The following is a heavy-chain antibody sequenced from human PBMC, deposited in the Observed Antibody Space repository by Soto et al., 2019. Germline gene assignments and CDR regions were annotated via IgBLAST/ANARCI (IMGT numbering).Heavy chain of an antibody. D-gene: IGHD1-26*01. V-gene: IGHV4-30-4*01. CDR2: IYYSGST. CDR1: GGSISRGDYY. Sequence: SETLSLTCTVSGGSISRGDYYWSWIRQPPGKGLEWIGYIYYSGSTYYNPSLKSRVTISVDTSKNQFSLKLSSVTAADTAVYYCARLLRGADWYFDLWGRGTLVTVSS. J-gene: IGHJ2*01. CDR3: ARLLRGADWYFDL.